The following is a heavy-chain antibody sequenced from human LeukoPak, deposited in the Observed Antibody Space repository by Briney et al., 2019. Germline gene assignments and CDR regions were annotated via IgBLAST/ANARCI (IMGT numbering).Heavy chain of an antibody. CDR2: ICPGDSDT. CDR3: ARWDSGYYYFDY. CDR1: GYSFTSHW. D-gene: IGHD5-12*01. Sequence: GESLKISCKGSGYSFTSHWIGWVRQMPGKGLEWMGIICPGDSDTRYSPSFQGQVTISADTSISTAYLQWSSLKASDSAMYYCARWDSGYYYFDYWGQGTLVTVSS. J-gene: IGHJ4*02. V-gene: IGHV5-51*01.